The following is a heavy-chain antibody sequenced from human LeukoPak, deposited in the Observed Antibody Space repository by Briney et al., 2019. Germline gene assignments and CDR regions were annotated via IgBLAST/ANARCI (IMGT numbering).Heavy chain of an antibody. CDR2: IRYDGSDK. CDR3: AKDLRIAPLDDILTGTDYY. Sequence: GGSLRLSCAASGFTFSSYGMHWVRQAPGKGLDWVAFIRYDGSDKYYADSVKGRFTISRDNSKNTLYLQMNSLRAEDTAVYYCAKDLRIAPLDDILTGTDYYWGQGTLVTVSS. J-gene: IGHJ4*02. D-gene: IGHD3-9*01. CDR1: GFTFSSYG. V-gene: IGHV3-30*02.